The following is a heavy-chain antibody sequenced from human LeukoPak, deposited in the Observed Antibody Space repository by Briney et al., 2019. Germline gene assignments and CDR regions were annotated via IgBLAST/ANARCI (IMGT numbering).Heavy chain of an antibody. J-gene: IGHJ4*02. D-gene: IGHD6-13*01. CDR2: IYYSGST. CDR3: ARGRRAATCFDY. V-gene: IGHV4-30-4*01. Sequence: PSQTLSLTCTVSGGSISSGDYYWSWIRQPPGKGLEWIGYIYYSGSTYYNPSLKSRVTISVDTSKNQFSLKLNSATPEDTAVYYCARGRRAATCFDYWGQGTLVTVSS. CDR1: GGSISSGDYY.